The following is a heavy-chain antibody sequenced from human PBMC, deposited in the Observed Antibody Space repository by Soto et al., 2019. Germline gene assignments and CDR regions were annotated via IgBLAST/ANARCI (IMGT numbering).Heavy chain of an antibody. Sequence: ASVKVSCKASGYTFTGYYMHWVRQAPGQGLEWMGWINPNSGGTNYAQKFQGWVTMTRDTSISTAYMELSRLRSDDTAVYYRARGNCSSTSCYATDAFDIWGQGTMVTVSS. V-gene: IGHV1-2*04. J-gene: IGHJ3*02. CDR1: GYTFTGYY. CDR2: INPNSGGT. D-gene: IGHD2-2*01. CDR3: ARGNCSSTSCYATDAFDI.